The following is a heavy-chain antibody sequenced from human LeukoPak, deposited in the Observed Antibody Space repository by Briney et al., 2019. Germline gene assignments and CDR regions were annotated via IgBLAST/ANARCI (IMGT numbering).Heavy chain of an antibody. Sequence: SLRLSCAASGFTFDDYAMHWVRQAPGKGLEWVSGISWNSGSIGYADSVKGRFTISRDNAKNSLYLQMNSLRAEDTALYYCAKRSRGSGMDVWGQGTTVTVSS. D-gene: IGHD3-10*01. CDR1: GFTFDDYA. CDR3: AKRSRGSGMDV. V-gene: IGHV3-9*01. CDR2: ISWNSGSI. J-gene: IGHJ6*02.